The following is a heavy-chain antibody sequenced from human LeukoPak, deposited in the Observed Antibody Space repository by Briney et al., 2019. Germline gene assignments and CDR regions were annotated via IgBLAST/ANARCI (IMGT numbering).Heavy chain of an antibody. V-gene: IGHV3-64*01. CDR2: INSNGGLT. D-gene: IGHD4-11*01. Sequence: GGSLRLSCAASGFTFNIYAMHWVRQAPGKGLDYVSAINSNGGLTYYAKSVKGRFTISRDNTKNSLYLQMGSLRTEDMAVYYCGRGGYSTDILTIDYGGRGTVVTVSS. CDR3: GRGGYSTDILTIDY. CDR1: GFTFNIYA. J-gene: IGHJ4*02.